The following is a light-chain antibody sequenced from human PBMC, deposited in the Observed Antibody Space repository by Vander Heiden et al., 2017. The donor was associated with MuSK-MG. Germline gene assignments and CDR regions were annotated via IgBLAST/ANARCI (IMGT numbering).Light chain of an antibody. CDR2: QDR. CDR1: KLGDKY. Sequence: SYELPQPPSVSVSPGQTASITCSGDKLGDKYAFWYQQKPGQSPVLVIYQDRKRPSGIPERFSGSNSGNTATLTISGTQAMDEADYYCQAWDSSTVVFGGGTKLTVL. J-gene: IGLJ2*01. CDR3: QAWDSSTVV. V-gene: IGLV3-1*01.